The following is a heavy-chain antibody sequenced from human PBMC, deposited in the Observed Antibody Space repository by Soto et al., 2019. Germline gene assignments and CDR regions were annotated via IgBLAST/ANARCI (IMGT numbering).Heavy chain of an antibody. Sequence: SVKVSCKASGGTFSSYSISWVRQAPGQGLEWMGGIIPIFGTANYAQKFQGRVTITADESTSTAYVELSSPRSEDTAVYYCARGSASLRKWLYLAYFDYWGQGPLVTVSS. D-gene: IGHD5-12*01. J-gene: IGHJ4*02. CDR2: IIPIFGTA. V-gene: IGHV1-69*13. CDR3: ARGSASLRKWLYLAYFDY. CDR1: GGTFSSYS.